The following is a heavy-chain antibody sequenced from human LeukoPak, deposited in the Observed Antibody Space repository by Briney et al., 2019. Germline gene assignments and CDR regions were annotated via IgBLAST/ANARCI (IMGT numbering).Heavy chain of an antibody. D-gene: IGHD6-13*01. CDR2: IYYSGST. CDR1: GGSLSSSSYY. CDR3: ARHTYSSSSGFDI. V-gene: IGHV4-39*01. J-gene: IGHJ3*02. Sequence: SETLSLTCTVSGGSLSSSSYYWGWIRQPPGKGLEWIGSIYYSGSTYYNPSLKSRVTISVDTSKNQFSLKLSSVTAADTAVYYCARHTYSSSSGFDIWGQGTMVTVSS.